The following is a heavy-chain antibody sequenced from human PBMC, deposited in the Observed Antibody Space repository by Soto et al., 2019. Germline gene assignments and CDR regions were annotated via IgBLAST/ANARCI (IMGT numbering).Heavy chain of an antibody. CDR3: FSGGYDDYDKEGRY. V-gene: IGHV1-46*01. J-gene: IGHJ4*02. Sequence: QVQFVQSGAEVKKPGASVKVSCKASGYSFTNYNVHWVRQAPGQGLEWMAIIYASGGRTTYAQSFQGRVTVTRDTSTRTVYLDQSSLRSDDTAVYYCFSGGYDDYDKEGRYWGQGTLVTVSS. D-gene: IGHD5-12*01. CDR2: IYASGGRT. CDR1: GYSFTNYN.